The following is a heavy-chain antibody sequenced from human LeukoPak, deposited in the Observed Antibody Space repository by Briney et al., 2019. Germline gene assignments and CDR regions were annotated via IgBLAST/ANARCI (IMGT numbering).Heavy chain of an antibody. CDR3: ARVEQQLVMGGWFDP. J-gene: IGHJ5*02. D-gene: IGHD6-13*01. CDR1: GCSISSYY. CDR2: IYYSGST. V-gene: IGHV4-59*01. Sequence: PSETLSLTCTVSGCSISSYYWSWIRQPPGKGLEWIGYIYYSGSTNYNPSLKSRVTISVDTSKNQFSLKLSSVTAADTAVYYCARVEQQLVMGGWFDPWGQGTLVTVSS.